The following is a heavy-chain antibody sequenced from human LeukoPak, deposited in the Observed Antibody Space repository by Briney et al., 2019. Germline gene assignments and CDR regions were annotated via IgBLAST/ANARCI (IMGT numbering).Heavy chain of an antibody. J-gene: IGHJ3*02. CDR3: ARVYSSSSDAFDI. CDR1: GGSISSYC. Sequence: PSETLSLTCTVSGGSISSYCWSWIRQPPGKGLEWIGYIYYSGSTNYNPSLKSRVTISVDTSKNQFSLKLSSVTAADTAVYYCARVYSSSSDAFDIWGQGTMVTVSS. CDR2: IYYSGST. D-gene: IGHD6-13*01. V-gene: IGHV4-59*01.